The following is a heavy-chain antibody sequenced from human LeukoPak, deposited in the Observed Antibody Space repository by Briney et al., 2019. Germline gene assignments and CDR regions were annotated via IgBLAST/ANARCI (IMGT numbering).Heavy chain of an antibody. V-gene: IGHV4-38-2*01. J-gene: IGHJ3*02. CDR1: GYSISSGYY. Sequence: SETLSLTCGVSGYSISSGYYWGGIRQPPGKGLEWIGSIYHSGSTYYNTSLKSRVAISVDMSKNQFSLKLRSVTAADTALYYCARWDSGEWFHDAFDIWGQGTRVTVSS. CDR3: ARWDSGEWFHDAFDI. CDR2: IYHSGST. D-gene: IGHD3-3*01.